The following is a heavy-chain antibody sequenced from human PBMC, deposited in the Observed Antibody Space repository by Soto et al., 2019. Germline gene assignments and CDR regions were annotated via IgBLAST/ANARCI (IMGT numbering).Heavy chain of an antibody. J-gene: IGHJ4*02. CDR3: ARYLGELASGYFDY. CDR1: GGSISSGGYY. D-gene: IGHD3-16*02. Sequence: SETLSLTCTVSGGSISSGGYYWSWIRQHPGKGLEWIGYIYYSGGTYYNPSLKSRVTISVDTSKNQLSLKLSSVTAADTAVYYCARYLGELASGYFDYWGQGTLVTVSS. V-gene: IGHV4-31*03. CDR2: IYYSGGT.